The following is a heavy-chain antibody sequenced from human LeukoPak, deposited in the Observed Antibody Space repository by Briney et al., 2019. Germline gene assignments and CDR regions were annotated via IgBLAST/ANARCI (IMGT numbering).Heavy chain of an antibody. V-gene: IGHV3-21*06. J-gene: IGHJ4*02. CDR1: GFTFSSYS. D-gene: IGHD5-18*01. Sequence: GGSLRLSCAASGFTFSSYSMNWVRQAPGKGLEWVASISGDSRDIYYADSVKGLFTISRDNAKSTLYLQMNYLSGEDTAVYYFARDSIGYSYGLWGQGTMVTVSS. CDR3: ARDSIGYSYGL. CDR2: ISGDSRDI.